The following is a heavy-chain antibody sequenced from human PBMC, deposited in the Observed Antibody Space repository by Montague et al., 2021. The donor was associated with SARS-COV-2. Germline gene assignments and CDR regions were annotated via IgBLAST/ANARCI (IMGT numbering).Heavy chain of an antibody. D-gene: IGHD3-22*01. CDR1: GGSFSGHY. CDR2: INNSGST. J-gene: IGHJ6*03. CDR3: AGGRIEVSMIVVVLTGASYYMDV. V-gene: IGHV4-34*01. Sequence: SETLSFTCAVYGGSFSGHYWSWIRQPPGKGLEWIGEINNSGSTNYNPSLKSRVTISVDTSKNQFSLKLHSVTAADTAVYYCAGGRIEVSMIVVVLTGASYYMDVWGKGTTVTVSS.